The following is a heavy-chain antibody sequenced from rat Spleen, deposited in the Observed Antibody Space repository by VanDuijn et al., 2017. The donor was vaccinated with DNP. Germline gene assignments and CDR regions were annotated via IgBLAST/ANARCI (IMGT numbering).Heavy chain of an antibody. CDR1: GFTFSDYA. CDR2: ISYDGVSI. D-gene: IGHD3-8*01. CDR3: ATGRSH. V-gene: IGHV5-20*01. Sequence: EVQLVESGGGLLQPGRSLKLSCAASGFTFSDYAMAWVRQAPRKGLEWVASISYDGVSIHYRDSVKGRFTISRDNAKSSLYMQMDSLRSEDTATYYCATGRSHWGQGVMVTVSS. J-gene: IGHJ2*01.